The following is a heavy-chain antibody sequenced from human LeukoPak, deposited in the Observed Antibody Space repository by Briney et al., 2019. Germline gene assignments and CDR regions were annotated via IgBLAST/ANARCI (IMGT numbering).Heavy chain of an antibody. J-gene: IGHJ4*02. CDR2: ISDSGDTT. CDR1: GFTFGSYS. V-gene: IGHV3-23*01. Sequence: PGGSLRLSCTASGFTFGSYSMSWVRQGPGTGLEWVSAISDSGDTTFYADSVKGRFTISRDNSKKTLYLQVNSLRAEDTAVYFCAKELTTERTPGVDSWGQGTLVTVSS. CDR3: AKELTTERTPGVDS. D-gene: IGHD4-17*01.